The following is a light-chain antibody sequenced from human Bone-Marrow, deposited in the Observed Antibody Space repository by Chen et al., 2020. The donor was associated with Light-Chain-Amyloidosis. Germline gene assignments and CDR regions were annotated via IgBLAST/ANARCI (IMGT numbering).Light chain of an antibody. Sequence: QSALTQPAYVSGSPGQSITISCTGTSIDVGGDNHVSWYQQHPDKAPKLMIYEVTNRPSWVPDRFSGSKSDNTASLTISGLQTEDEADYFCSSYTITNTLVFGSGTRVTVL. J-gene: IGLJ1*01. CDR1: SIDVGGDNH. CDR2: EVT. CDR3: SSYTITNTLV. V-gene: IGLV2-14*01.